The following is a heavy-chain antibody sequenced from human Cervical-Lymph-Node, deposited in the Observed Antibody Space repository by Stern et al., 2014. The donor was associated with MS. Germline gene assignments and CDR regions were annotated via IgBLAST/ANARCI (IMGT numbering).Heavy chain of an antibody. Sequence: MPLVESGPGLVPPSQTLSLTCSVSAGSIISDVYYWAWIRQSAGRGLEWIGRTSAVGFPTYNPPRKGRATMSVDTSKSQFSLKLRSWTAADTAVYYCVRDNGAFGAWGQGTLVTVSS. V-gene: IGHV4-61*02. CDR2: TSAVGFP. CDR1: AGSIISDVYY. D-gene: IGHD1-26*01. J-gene: IGHJ5*02. CDR3: VRDNGAFGA.